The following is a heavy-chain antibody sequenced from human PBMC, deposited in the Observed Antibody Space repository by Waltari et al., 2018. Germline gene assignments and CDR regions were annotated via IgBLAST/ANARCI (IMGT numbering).Heavy chain of an antibody. D-gene: IGHD2-2*02. CDR1: GYTFTNYA. Sequence: QVQLVQSGSELQKPGASVKVSCKTSGYTFTNYAMNWVRQALGQGLEWMGWLNANTGNPSYAQGFTGRFVFSLDTSVATAYLEINDLKAEDTAVYYCAKDQIPLGTHSDGFDIWGQGTMVTVSS. J-gene: IGHJ3*02. CDR2: LNANTGNP. CDR3: AKDQIPLGTHSDGFDI. V-gene: IGHV7-4-1*02.